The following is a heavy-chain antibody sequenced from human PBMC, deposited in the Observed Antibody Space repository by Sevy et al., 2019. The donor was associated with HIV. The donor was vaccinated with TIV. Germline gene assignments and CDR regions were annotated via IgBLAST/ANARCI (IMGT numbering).Heavy chain of an antibody. V-gene: IGHV2-70*01. CDR3: AWFLYGDNLYFFDY. CDR1: GFSLTTSGMC. J-gene: IGHJ4*02. Sequence: SGPTLVKPTQTLTLTCTFSGFSLTTSGMCVSWIRQPPGKALEWLALIDWDDGKDYSTSLKTRLTISKDTSKNQVVLTMTNMDPVDTATYYCAWFLYGDNLYFFDYWGQGTLVTVSS. CDR2: IDWDDGK. D-gene: IGHD4-17*01.